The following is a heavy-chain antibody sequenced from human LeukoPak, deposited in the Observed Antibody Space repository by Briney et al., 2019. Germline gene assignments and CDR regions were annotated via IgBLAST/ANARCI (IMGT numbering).Heavy chain of an antibody. CDR1: GFTFSSYW. V-gene: IGHV3-7*01. Sequence: GGSLRLSCAASGFTFSSYWMSWVRQAPGKGLEWVANIKQDGSEKYYVDSVKGRFTISRDNAKNSLYLQMNSLRAEDTAVYYCARDSSSYHDYVWGSYRYVQDYWGQGTLVTVSS. CDR3: ARDSSSYHDYVWGSYRYVQDY. D-gene: IGHD3-16*02. CDR2: IKQDGSEK. J-gene: IGHJ4*02.